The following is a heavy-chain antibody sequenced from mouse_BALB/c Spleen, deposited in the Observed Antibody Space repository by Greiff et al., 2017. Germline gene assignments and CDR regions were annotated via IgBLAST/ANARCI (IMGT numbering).Heavy chain of an antibody. CDR1: GFTFSSYT. J-gene: IGHJ2*01. Sequence: EVQVVESGGGLVKPGGSLKLSCAASGFTFSSYTMSWVRQTPEKRLEWVATISSGGSYTYYPDSVKGRFTISRDNAKNTLYLQMSSLKSEDTAMYYCTRGETARATFDYWGQGTTLTVSS. CDR2: ISSGGSYT. V-gene: IGHV5-6-4*01. D-gene: IGHD3-2*01. CDR3: TRGETARATFDY.